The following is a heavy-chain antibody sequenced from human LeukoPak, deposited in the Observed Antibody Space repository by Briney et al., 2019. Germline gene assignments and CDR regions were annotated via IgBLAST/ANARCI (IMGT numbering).Heavy chain of an antibody. J-gene: IGHJ5*02. Sequence: ASVKVSCKASGYTFTSYGISWVRQAPGQGLEWMGWISAYNGNTNYAQKLQGRVTMTTDTSTSTAYMELRSLRSDDTAVYYCARDVLPAAINWFDPWGQGTLVTVSS. D-gene: IGHD2-2*01. CDR1: GYTFTSYG. V-gene: IGHV1-18*01. CDR2: ISAYNGNT. CDR3: ARDVLPAAINWFDP.